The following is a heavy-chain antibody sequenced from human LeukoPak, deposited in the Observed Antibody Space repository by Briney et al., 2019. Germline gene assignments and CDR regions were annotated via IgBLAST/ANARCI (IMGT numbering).Heavy chain of an antibody. D-gene: IGHD3-10*01. CDR3: AKDGLGYYYGSGSYLPFDY. CDR2: ISGSGGST. V-gene: IGHV3-23*01. CDR1: GFTFSSYA. Sequence: GGSLRLSCAASGFTFSSYAMSWVRQAPGKGLEWVSAISGSGGSTYYADSVTGRFTISRDNSKNTLYLQMNSLRAEDTAVYYCAKDGLGYYYGSGSYLPFDYWGQGTLVTVSS. J-gene: IGHJ4*02.